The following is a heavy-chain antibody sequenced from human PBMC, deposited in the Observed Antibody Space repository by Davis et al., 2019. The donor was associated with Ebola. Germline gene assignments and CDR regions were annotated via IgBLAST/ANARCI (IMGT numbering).Heavy chain of an antibody. D-gene: IGHD2-2*01. CDR3: AKYPDCSSTSCYLLGLNWFDP. CDR2: ISGSGGST. J-gene: IGHJ5*02. CDR1: GFTFSSYS. V-gene: IGHV3-23*01. Sequence: GGSLRLSCAASGFTFSSYSMNWVRQAPGKGLEWVSAISGSGGSTYYADSVKGRFTISRDNSKNTLYLQMNSLRAEDTAVYYCAKYPDCSSTSCYLLGLNWFDPWGQGTLVTVSS.